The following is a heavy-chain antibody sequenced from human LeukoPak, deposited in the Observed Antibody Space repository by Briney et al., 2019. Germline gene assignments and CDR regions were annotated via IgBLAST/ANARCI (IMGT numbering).Heavy chain of an antibody. D-gene: IGHD1-1*01. J-gene: IGHJ4*02. CDR1: GYTFTGYY. V-gene: IGHV1-18*04. CDR3: ARTRQLPRSEIDY. Sequence: ASVKVSCKASGYTFTGYYMHWVRQAPGQGLEWMGWISAYNGNTNYAQKLQGRVTMTTDTSTSTAYMELRSLRSDDTAVYYCARTRQLPRSEIDYWGQGTLVTVSS. CDR2: ISAYNGNT.